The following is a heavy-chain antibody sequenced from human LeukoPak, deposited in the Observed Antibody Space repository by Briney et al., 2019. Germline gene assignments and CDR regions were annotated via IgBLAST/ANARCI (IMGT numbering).Heavy chain of an antibody. D-gene: IGHD4-23*01. V-gene: IGHV1-8*01. CDR2: MNPNSGNT. CDR1: GYTFTTYD. J-gene: IGHJ5*02. Sequence: ASVKVSCKASGYTFTTYDINWVRQATGQGLEWMGWMNPNSGNTGYAQKFQGRVTMTGNTSISTAYMELSSLRSEDTAAYYCARGPNKSDGGNSGSAWFDPWGQGTLVTVSS. CDR3: ARGPNKSDGGNSGSAWFDP.